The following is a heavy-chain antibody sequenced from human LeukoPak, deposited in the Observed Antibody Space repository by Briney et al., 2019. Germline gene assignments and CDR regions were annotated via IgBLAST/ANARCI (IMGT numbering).Heavy chain of an antibody. Sequence: SETLSLTCTVSGGSISSSSYYWGWIRQPPGKGLEWIGSIYYSGGTYYNPSLESRVTISVDTSKNQFSLKLSSVTAADTAVYYCARERAAAVDYWGQGTLVTVSS. CDR1: GGSISSSSYY. J-gene: IGHJ4*02. CDR3: ARERAAAVDY. D-gene: IGHD6-25*01. CDR2: IYYSGGT. V-gene: IGHV4-39*07.